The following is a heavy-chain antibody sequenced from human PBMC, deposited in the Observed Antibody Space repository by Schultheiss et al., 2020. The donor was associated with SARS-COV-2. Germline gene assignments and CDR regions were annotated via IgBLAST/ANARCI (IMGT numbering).Heavy chain of an antibody. J-gene: IGHJ6*02. CDR3: ARIETYYYAMDV. CDR1: GGSISSHY. V-gene: IGHV4-59*08. Sequence: SETLSLTCTVSGGSISSHYRSWIRQPPGKGLEWIGYIHYTGRTNYNPSLKSRVTISLDTSKNQFSLKLTSVTAADTAVYYCARIETYYYAMDVWGQGTTVTVSS. CDR2: IHYTGRT.